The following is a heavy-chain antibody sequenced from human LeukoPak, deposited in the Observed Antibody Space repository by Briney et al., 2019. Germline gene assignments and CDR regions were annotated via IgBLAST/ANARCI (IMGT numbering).Heavy chain of an antibody. CDR2: IYYSGST. Sequence: SETLSLTCTVSGGSIRSYYWSWIRQPPGKGLEWIGDIYYSGSTNYNPSLKSRVTISVDTSKNQFSLRLSSVTAAHTAVYYCARGQLYSNSWRPFFDYWGQGTLVTVSS. CDR3: ARGQLYSNSWRPFFDY. J-gene: IGHJ4*02. CDR1: GGSIRSYY. V-gene: IGHV4-59*01. D-gene: IGHD6-13*01.